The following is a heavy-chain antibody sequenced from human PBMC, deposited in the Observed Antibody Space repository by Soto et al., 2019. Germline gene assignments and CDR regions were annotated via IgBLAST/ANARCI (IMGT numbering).Heavy chain of an antibody. V-gene: IGHV1-46*01. CDR3: VIRVDTIDVYAFDI. CDR2: INPSGGST. J-gene: IGHJ3*02. CDR1: GYTFTSYY. Sequence: AAVKLSCKPSGYTFTSYYMHCVRQAPGQGREGMGIINPSGGSTSYAQKFHGRVTITRDTSTSTVYMELSSLRSEDTAVYYCVIRVDTIDVYAFDIWAQGTMVTVS. D-gene: IGHD5-12*01.